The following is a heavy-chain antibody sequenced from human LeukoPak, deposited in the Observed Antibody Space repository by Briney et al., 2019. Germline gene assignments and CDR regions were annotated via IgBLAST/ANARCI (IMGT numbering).Heavy chain of an antibody. J-gene: IGHJ4*02. D-gene: IGHD3-22*01. CDR2: IWYDGSNK. Sequence: GGSLRLSCAASGFTFDDYAMHWVRQAPGKGLEWVAVIWYDGSNKYYADSVKGRFTISRDNSKNTLYLQMNSLRAEDTAVYYCARDGYYYDSSGYFDYWGQGTLVTVSS. CDR3: ARDGYYYDSSGYFDY. V-gene: IGHV3-33*08. CDR1: GFTFDDYA.